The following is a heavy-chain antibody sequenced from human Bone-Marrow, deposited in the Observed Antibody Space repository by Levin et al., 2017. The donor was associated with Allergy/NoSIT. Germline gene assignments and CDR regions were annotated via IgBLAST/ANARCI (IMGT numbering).Heavy chain of an antibody. J-gene: IGHJ3*02. D-gene: IGHD3/OR15-3a*01. Sequence: ASVKVSCKGSGYDFTAYWIAWVRLKPGKGLEYMGLIFPADSDTRYSPSFQGQVTISADNSFNAAYLQWDSLKTSDTAMYFCARHPLDPGRPFDIWGQGTMVTVSS. V-gene: IGHV5-51*01. CDR3: ARHPLDPGRPFDI. CDR1: GYDFTAYW. CDR2: IFPADSDT.